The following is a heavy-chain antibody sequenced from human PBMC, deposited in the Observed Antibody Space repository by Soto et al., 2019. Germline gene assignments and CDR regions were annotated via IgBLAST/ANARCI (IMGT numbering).Heavy chain of an antibody. CDR3: AREPRGYCSGGSCYFGYAFDI. CDR1: GFTVSSNY. D-gene: IGHD2-15*01. J-gene: IGHJ3*02. Sequence: GGSLRLSCAASGFTVSSNYMSWARQAPGKGLEWVSVIYSGGSTYYADSVKGRFTISRDNSKNTLYLQMNSLRAEDTAVYYCAREPRGYCSGGSCYFGYAFDIWGQGTMVTVSS. CDR2: IYSGGST. V-gene: IGHV3-66*01.